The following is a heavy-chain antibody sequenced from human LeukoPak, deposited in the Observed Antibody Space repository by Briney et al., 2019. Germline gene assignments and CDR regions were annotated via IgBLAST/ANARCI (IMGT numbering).Heavy chain of an antibody. CDR3: ARDRDSYGYGLYYFDY. CDR2: IWYDGSNK. J-gene: IGHJ4*02. D-gene: IGHD5-18*01. V-gene: IGHV3-33*01. CDR1: GFTFSSYG. Sequence: GRSLRLSRAASGFTFSSYGMHWVRQAPGKGLEWVAVIWYDGSNKYYADSVKGRFTISRDNSKNTLYLQMNSLRAEDTAVYYCARDRDSYGYGLYYFDYWGQGTLVTVSS.